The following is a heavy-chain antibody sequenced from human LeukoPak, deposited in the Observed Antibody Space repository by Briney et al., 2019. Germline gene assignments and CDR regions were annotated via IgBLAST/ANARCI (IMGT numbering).Heavy chain of an antibody. Sequence: PGGSLRLSCAASGFTFSTYSMNWVRQAPGKGLEWVSDISRSSTTIYYADSVKGRFTISRDNAKNSLYLQMNSLRAGDTAVYYCARAGYSSSWYLYWGQGTLVTVSS. CDR3: ARAGYSSSWYLY. CDR1: GFTFSTYS. J-gene: IGHJ4*02. V-gene: IGHV3-48*01. D-gene: IGHD6-13*01. CDR2: ISRSSTTI.